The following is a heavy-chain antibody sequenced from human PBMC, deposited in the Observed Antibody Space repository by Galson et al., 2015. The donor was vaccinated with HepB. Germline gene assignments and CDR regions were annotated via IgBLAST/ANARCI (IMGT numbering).Heavy chain of an antibody. CDR3: AKEVAEAGPFDY. CDR2: ISYDGSNK. Sequence: SLRLSCAASGFTFSSYGMHWVRQAPGKGLEWVAVISYDGSNKYYADSVKGRFTISRDNSKNTLYLQMNSLRAEDTAVYYCAKEVAEAGPFDYWGQGTLVTVSS. CDR1: GFTFSSYG. J-gene: IGHJ4*02. V-gene: IGHV3-30*18. D-gene: IGHD6-19*01.